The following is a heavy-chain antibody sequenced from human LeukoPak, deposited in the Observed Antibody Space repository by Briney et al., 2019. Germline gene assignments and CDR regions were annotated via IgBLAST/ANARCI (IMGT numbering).Heavy chain of an antibody. CDR2: ICHSGST. Sequence: SETLSLTCTVSGGSISSYYWGWIRQPPGKGLEWIGSICHSGSTYYNPSLKSRVTISVDTSKNQFSLKLSSVTAADTAVYYCARDPILRSGDYGDINYWGQGTLVIVSS. CDR1: GGSISSYY. CDR3: ARDPILRSGDYGDINY. D-gene: IGHD4-17*01. V-gene: IGHV4-38-2*02. J-gene: IGHJ4*02.